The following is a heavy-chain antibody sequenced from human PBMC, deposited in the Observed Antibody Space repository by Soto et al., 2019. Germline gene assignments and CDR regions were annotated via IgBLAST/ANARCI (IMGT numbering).Heavy chain of an antibody. Sequence: RSLTCTVSGGSISSGDYYWSWIRQPPGKGLEWIGYIYYSGSTYYNPSLKSRVTISIDTSKNQFSLKLGSVTAADTAVYYCAGYTVNTVSDTDWFDPWGQGYLVTVSS. V-gene: IGHV4-30-4*01. D-gene: IGHD4-17*01. J-gene: IGHJ5*02. CDR1: GGSISSGDYY. CDR2: IYYSGST. CDR3: AGYTVNTVSDTDWFDP.